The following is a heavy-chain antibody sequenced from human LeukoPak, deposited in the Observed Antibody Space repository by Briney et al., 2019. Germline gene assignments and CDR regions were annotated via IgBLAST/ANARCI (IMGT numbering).Heavy chain of an antibody. V-gene: IGHV3-33*01. J-gene: IGHJ3*02. CDR2: IWYDGITK. D-gene: IGHD2-21*02. Sequence: GRSLRLSCAASGFTFSSYGIHWVRQAPGKGLEWVAVIWYDGITKHYADSVKGRFTISRDNSKNTLYLQMNSLRAGDTAVYYCARELYGDFGGPHAFDIWGQGTMVTVSS. CDR1: GFTFSSYG. CDR3: ARELYGDFGGPHAFDI.